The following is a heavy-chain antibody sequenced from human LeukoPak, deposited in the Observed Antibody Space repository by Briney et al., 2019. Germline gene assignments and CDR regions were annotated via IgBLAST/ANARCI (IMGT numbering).Heavy chain of an antibody. J-gene: IGHJ4*02. Sequence: SETLSLTCTVSGVSISIYYWSWIRQPPGKGLEWIGEINHSGSTNYNPSLKSRVTISVDTSKNQFSLKLSSVTAADTAVYYCARGRGTRNPSRWDYWGQGTLVTVSS. V-gene: IGHV4-34*01. D-gene: IGHD3-16*02. CDR2: INHSGST. CDR1: GVSISIYY. CDR3: ARGRGTRNPSRWDY.